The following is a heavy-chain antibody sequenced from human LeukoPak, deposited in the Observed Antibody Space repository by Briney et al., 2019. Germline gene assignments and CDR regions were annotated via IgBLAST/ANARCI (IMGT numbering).Heavy chain of an antibody. D-gene: IGHD1-26*01. Sequence: PSETLSLTCTVSGGSISSSSYYWGWLRQPPGKGLEWIGSIYYSGSTYYNPSLKSRVTISVDTSKNQFSLKLSSVTAAESAVYYCARIPVVGAEPLYFDYWGQGTLVTVSS. CDR3: ARIPVVGAEPLYFDY. J-gene: IGHJ4*02. CDR1: GGSISSSSYY. V-gene: IGHV4-39*01. CDR2: IYYSGST.